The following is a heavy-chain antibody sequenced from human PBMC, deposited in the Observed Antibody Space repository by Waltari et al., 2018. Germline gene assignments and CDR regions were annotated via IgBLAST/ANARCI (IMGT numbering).Heavy chain of an antibody. D-gene: IGHD3-9*01. CDR2: IIPIVGPS. CDR1: GGTFSSYA. J-gene: IGHJ6*02. CDR3: ARNVLRYFDWLSLGGMDV. V-gene: IGHV1-69*05. Sequence: QVQLVQSGAEVKKPGSSVKVSCKASGGTFSSYAISWGRQAPGQGLEWMGGIIPIVGPSNSAQKFQGRGTITTDESTSTAYMELSSLRSEDTAVYYCARNVLRYFDWLSLGGMDVWGQGTTVTVSS.